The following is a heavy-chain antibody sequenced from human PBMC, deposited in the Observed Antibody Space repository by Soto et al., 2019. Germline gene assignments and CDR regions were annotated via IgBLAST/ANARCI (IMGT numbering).Heavy chain of an antibody. J-gene: IGHJ3*02. Sequence: EVQLVESGGGLVKPGGSLRLSCAASGFTFSSYSMNWVRQAPGKGLEWGSSISSSSSYIYYADSVKGRFTISRDNAKNSLYLQMNSLRAEDTAVYYCARDIDGDYAPGAFDIWGQGTMVTVSS. D-gene: IGHD4-17*01. V-gene: IGHV3-21*01. CDR3: ARDIDGDYAPGAFDI. CDR2: ISSSSSYI. CDR1: GFTFSSYS.